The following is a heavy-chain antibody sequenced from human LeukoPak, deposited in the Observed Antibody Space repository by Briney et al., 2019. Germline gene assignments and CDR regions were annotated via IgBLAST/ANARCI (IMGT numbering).Heavy chain of an antibody. CDR1: GGSISSGSYY. CDR3: ASSTIDYGGTSYY. Sequence: SETLSLTCTVSGGSISSGSYYWSWIRQPAGKGLEWIGRIYTSGSTNYNPSLKSRVTISVDTSKNQFSLKLSSVTAADTAVYYCASSTIDYGGTSYYWAQGTLVTVSS. V-gene: IGHV4-61*02. CDR2: IYTSGST. D-gene: IGHD4-23*01. J-gene: IGHJ4*02.